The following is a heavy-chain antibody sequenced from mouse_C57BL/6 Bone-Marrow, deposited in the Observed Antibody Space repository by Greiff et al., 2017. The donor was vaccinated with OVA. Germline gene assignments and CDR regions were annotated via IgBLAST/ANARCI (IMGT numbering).Heavy chain of an antibody. CDR2: IDPSDSYT. J-gene: IGHJ3*01. CDR1: GYTFTSYW. CDR3: ARGEY. Sequence: QVQLQQSGAELVMPGASVKLSCKASGYTFTSYWMHWVKQRPGQGLEWIGEIDPSDSYTNYNQKFKGKSTLTVDKSSSTAYMQLSSLTSEDSAVYYCARGEYWGQGTLVTVSA. V-gene: IGHV1-69*01.